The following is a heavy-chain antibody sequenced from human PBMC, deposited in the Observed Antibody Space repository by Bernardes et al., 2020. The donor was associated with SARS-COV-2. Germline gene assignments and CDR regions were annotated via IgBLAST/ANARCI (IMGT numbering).Heavy chain of an antibody. V-gene: IGHV3-7*01. CDR3: VRKGMGTFDY. D-gene: IGHD3-10*01. Sequence: GGSLRLSCAASGFTFNNYWMSWVRQTPGKGLEWVASMRGDGGVQDYADSVKGRFTISRDNAKNSLSLQMNSLRAEDTAIYYCVRKGMGTFDYWGQGTLVTVSS. CDR1: GFTFNNYW. J-gene: IGHJ4*02. CDR2: MRGDGGVQ.